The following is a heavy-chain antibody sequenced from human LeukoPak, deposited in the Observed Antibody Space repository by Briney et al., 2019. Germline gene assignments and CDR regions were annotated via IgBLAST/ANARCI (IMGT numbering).Heavy chain of an antibody. V-gene: IGHV3-48*04. CDR3: ATHGYSELRYFDWSTNE. CDR1: GFTFSSFS. Sequence: GGSLRLSCTASGFTFSSFSMNWVRQAPGKGLEWVSYISSGSSTIYYADSVKGRFTISRDNAKKSLYLQMDSLRAEDTAVYYCATHGYSELRYFDWSTNEWGQGTLVTVSS. J-gene: IGHJ4*02. D-gene: IGHD3-9*01. CDR2: ISSGSSTI.